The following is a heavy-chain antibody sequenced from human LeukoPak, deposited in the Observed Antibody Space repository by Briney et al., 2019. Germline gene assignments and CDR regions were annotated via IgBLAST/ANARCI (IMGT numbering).Heavy chain of an antibody. CDR1: GYTFTSYA. V-gene: IGHV1-3*02. Sequence: GASVKVSCKASGYTFTSYAMHWVRQAPGQRLEWMGWSNAGNGNTKYSQEFQGRVTITRDTSASTAYMELSSLRSEDMAVYYCARVAYDILTGYYITFGYYYYYMDVWGKGTTVTVSS. CDR2: SNAGNGNT. CDR3: ARVAYDILTGYYITFGYYYYYMDV. D-gene: IGHD3-9*01. J-gene: IGHJ6*03.